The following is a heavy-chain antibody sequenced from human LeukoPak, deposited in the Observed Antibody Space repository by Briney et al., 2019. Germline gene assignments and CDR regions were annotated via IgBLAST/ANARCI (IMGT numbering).Heavy chain of an antibody. CDR2: ISGDGVST. CDR3: ARESGKFDY. Sequence: GGSLRLSCVASGLPIGDFAMHWVRQAPGPGLEWVSLISGDGVSTFFTDSVKGRFSISRDNSKNSLFLEMSSLRTEDTAMYYCARESGKFDYWGQGTLVAVSS. CDR1: GLPIGDFA. V-gene: IGHV3-43*02. J-gene: IGHJ4*02.